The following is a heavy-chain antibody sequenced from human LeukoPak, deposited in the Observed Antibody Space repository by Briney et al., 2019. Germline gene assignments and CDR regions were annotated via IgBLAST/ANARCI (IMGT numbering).Heavy chain of an antibody. CDR2: IYYSGST. CDR1: GGSISSYY. CDR3: ARYSSSSSYCYYYMDV. J-gene: IGHJ6*03. Sequence: SETLSLTCTVSGGSISSYYWSWIRQPPGKGLEWIGYIYYSGSTNYNPSLKSRVTISVDTSKNQFSLKLSSVTAADTAVYYCARYSSSSSYCYYYMDVWGKGTTVTVSS. V-gene: IGHV4-59*01. D-gene: IGHD6-6*01.